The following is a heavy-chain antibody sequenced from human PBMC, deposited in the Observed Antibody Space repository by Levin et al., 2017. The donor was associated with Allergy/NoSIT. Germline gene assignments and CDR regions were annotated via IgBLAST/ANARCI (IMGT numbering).Heavy chain of an antibody. D-gene: IGHD3-10*01. J-gene: IGHJ4*02. CDR1: GFIVSDSY. CDR3: ARGRVPNDY. CDR2: ISRGNSYT. V-gene: IGHV3-11*05. Sequence: AGGSLRLSCAASGFIVSDSYMSWIRQAPGKGLEWVSYISRGNSYTNYLDSVKGRFTISRDNAKNSLYLQMNSLRAEDTAIYYCARGRVPNDYWGQGTLVTDSS.